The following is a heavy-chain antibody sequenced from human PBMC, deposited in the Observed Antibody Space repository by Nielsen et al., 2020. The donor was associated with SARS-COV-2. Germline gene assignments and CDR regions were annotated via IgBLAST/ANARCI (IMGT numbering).Heavy chain of an antibody. CDR1: GYSFTSYW. CDR3: ARHRPICSSTSCYANYYYGMDV. Sequence: GESLKISCKGSGYSFTSYWIGWVRQMPGKGLEWMGIIYHGDSDTRYSPSFQGQVTISADKSISTAYLQWSSLKASDTAMYYCARHRPICSSTSCYANYYYGMDVWGQGTTVTVSS. V-gene: IGHV5-51*01. J-gene: IGHJ6*01. CDR2: IYHGDSDT. D-gene: IGHD2-2*01.